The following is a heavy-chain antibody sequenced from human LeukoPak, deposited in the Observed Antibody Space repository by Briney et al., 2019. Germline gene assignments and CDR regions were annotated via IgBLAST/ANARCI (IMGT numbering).Heavy chain of an antibody. D-gene: IGHD3-9*01. CDR2: ISSSSSTI. CDR1: GFTFSSHG. Sequence: GGALRLSCAASGFTFSSHGMNWVRQAPGKGLEWVSYISSSSSTIYYADSVKGRFTISRDNAKNSLYLQMNSLRAEDTAVYYCARGKVAYDILTGPAEYFQHWGQGTLVTVSS. V-gene: IGHV3-48*01. CDR3: ARGKVAYDILTGPAEYFQH. J-gene: IGHJ1*01.